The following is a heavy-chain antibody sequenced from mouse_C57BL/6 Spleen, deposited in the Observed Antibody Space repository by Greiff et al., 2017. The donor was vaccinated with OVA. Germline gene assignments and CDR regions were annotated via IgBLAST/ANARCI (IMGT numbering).Heavy chain of an antibody. CDR3: ARPLYGSSSHWYFDV. Sequence: QVQLQQPGTELVKPGASVKLSCKASGYTFTSYWMHWVKQRPGQGLEWIGNINPSNGGTIYNEKFKSKATLTVDKSSSTAYMQLSSLTSEDSAVYYCARPLYGSSSHWYFDVWGTGTTVTVSS. CDR2: INPSNGGT. V-gene: IGHV1-53*01. CDR1: GYTFTSYW. J-gene: IGHJ1*03. D-gene: IGHD1-1*01.